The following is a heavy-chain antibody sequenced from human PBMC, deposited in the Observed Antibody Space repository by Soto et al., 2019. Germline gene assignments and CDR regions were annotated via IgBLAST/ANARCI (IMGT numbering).Heavy chain of an antibody. D-gene: IGHD2-8*01. CDR3: ARDQYSWWERDCTNGVCFPMDV. CDR1: GYTFTSYG. CDR2: ISAYNGNT. V-gene: IGHV1-18*01. J-gene: IGHJ6*03. Sequence: ASVKVSCKASGYTFTSYGISWVRQAPGQGLEWMGWISAYNGNTNYAQKLQGRVTMTTETSTSTAYMELRSLRSDDTAVYYCARDQYSWWERDCTNGVCFPMDVWGKGTTVTVSS.